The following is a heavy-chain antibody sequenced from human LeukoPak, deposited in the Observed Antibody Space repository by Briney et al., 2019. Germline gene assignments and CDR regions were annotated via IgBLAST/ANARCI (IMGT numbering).Heavy chain of an antibody. D-gene: IGHD3-16*01. CDR1: GFTFSSYD. CDR3: AKYFGGSGLDY. J-gene: IGHJ4*02. CDR2: ISSSGSTI. V-gene: IGHV3-48*04. Sequence: AGGSLRLSCVGSGFTFSSYDISWVRQAPGKGLEWVSYISSSGSTIYYADSVKGRFTISRDNAKNSLYLQMNSLRAEDTAVYYCAKYFGGSGLDYWGQGTLVTVSS.